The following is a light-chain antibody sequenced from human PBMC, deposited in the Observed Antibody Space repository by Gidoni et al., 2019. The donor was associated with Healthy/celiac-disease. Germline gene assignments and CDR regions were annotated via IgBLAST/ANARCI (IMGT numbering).Light chain of an antibody. CDR3: QQYYSTPFT. J-gene: IGKJ3*01. CDR1: QSVLDSTNNNNY. CDR2: WAS. Sequence: DIVVTQSPDPLAVSLGERATINCKASQSVLDSTNNNNYLAWYQQKPGQPPKLLIYWASTRESGVPDRFSGSGSGTDFTLTISSLQAEDVAVYYCQQYYSTPFTFGPGTKVDIK. V-gene: IGKV4-1*01.